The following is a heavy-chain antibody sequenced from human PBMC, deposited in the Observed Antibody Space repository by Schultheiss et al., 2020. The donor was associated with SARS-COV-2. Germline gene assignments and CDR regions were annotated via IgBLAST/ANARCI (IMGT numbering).Heavy chain of an antibody. CDR1: GGSISSYY. J-gene: IGHJ5*02. D-gene: IGHD6-19*01. CDR3: ARVTGVMGIAVAPRFDP. Sequence: SETLSLTCTVSGGSISSYYWGWIRQPPGKGLEWIGEINHSGSTNYNPSLKSRVTISVDTSKNQFYLKLSSVTAADTAVYYCARVTGVMGIAVAPRFDPWGQGTLVTVSS. V-gene: IGHV4-34*01. CDR2: INHSGST.